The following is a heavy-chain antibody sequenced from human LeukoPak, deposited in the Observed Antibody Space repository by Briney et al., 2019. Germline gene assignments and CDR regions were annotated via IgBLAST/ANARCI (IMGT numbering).Heavy chain of an antibody. V-gene: IGHV1-2*02. D-gene: IGHD3-10*01. CDR2: INPNSGGT. Sequence: ASVKVSCKASGYTFTGYYMHWVRQAPGQGLEWMGWINPNSGGTNYAQKFQGRVTMTRDTSISTAYMELSRLRSDDTAVYYCARDYYGSGSYYIPGYYYYGMDVWGQGTTVTVSS. CDR1: GYTFTGYY. J-gene: IGHJ6*02. CDR3: ARDYYGSGSYYIPGYYYYGMDV.